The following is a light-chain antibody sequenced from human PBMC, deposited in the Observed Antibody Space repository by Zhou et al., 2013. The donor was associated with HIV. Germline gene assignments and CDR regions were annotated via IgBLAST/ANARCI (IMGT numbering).Light chain of an antibody. Sequence: EIVMTQSPATLSVSPGERATLFCRASQSITNNLAWYQQKSGQAPRLLIYGASIRATGIPARFSGSGSETEFFLTISNMQSEDSAIYYCQQFNNWPPWTFGQGTKIEIK. CDR2: GAS. CDR3: QQFNNWPPWT. CDR1: QSITNN. J-gene: IGKJ1*01. V-gene: IGKV3-15*01.